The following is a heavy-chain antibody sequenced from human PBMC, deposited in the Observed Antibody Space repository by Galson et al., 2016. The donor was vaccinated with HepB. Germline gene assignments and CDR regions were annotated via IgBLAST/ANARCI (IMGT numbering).Heavy chain of an antibody. D-gene: IGHD2/OR15-2a*01. CDR2: ISGSGGST. Sequence: SLRLSCAASGFAFSNFHMGWVRQAPGKGLEWVSGISGSGGSTYYADSVKGRFTISRDNSENTLYPQMSSLRAEDTALYYCAKGGRMLWDAMDVGGQGTTVTVSS. V-gene: IGHV3-23*01. CDR3: AKGGRMLWDAMDV. CDR1: GFAFSNFH. J-gene: IGHJ6*02.